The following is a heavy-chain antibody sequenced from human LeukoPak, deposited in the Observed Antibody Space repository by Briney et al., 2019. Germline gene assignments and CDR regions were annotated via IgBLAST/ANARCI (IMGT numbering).Heavy chain of an antibody. J-gene: IGHJ6*03. Sequence: PGGSLRLSCTASGFSITGFSFSDFGMHWVRQAPGKGLEWVAFIRFDGTSEFYADSVKARFTISRDNSQNTVSLQLNNLRIEDTALYYCAKTSLSDPSGHYYYMDVWGKGTTVTVSS. D-gene: IGHD3-3*01. V-gene: IGHV3-30*02. CDR1: GFSITGFSFSDFG. CDR3: AKTSLSDPSGHYYYMDV. CDR2: IRFDGTSE.